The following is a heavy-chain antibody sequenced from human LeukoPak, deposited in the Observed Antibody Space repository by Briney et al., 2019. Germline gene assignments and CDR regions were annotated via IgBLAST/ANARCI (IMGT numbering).Heavy chain of an antibody. CDR1: GFTFSSYA. J-gene: IGHJ4*02. V-gene: IGHV3-30*04. D-gene: IGHD3-9*01. CDR3: ARDRPFDIFTGYSYYFDY. Sequence: GGSLRLSCAAAGFTFSSYAMHWVRQAPGKGLEWVAVISYDGSNKYYADSVKGRFTISRDNSKNPLYLQMNSLRAEDPAVYYCARDRPFDIFTGYSYYFDYWGQGTLVTVYS. CDR2: ISYDGSNK.